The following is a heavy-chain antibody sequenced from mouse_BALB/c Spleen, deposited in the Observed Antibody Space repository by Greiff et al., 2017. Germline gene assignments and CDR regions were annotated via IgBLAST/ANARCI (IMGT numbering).Heavy chain of an antibody. D-gene: IGHD1-2*01. Sequence: EVQLVESGGGLVQPGGSLKLSCAASGFDFSRYWMSWVRQAPGKGLEWIGEINPDSSTINYTPSLKDKFIISRDNAKNTLYLQMSKVRSEDTALYYCARRGYGYDYYAMDYWGQGTSVTVSS. CDR2: INPDSSTI. CDR3: ARRGYGYDYYAMDY. V-gene: IGHV4-1*02. CDR1: GFDFSRYW. J-gene: IGHJ4*01.